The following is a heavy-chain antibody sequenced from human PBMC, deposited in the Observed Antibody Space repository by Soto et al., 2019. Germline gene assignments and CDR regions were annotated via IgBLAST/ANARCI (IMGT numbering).Heavy chain of an antibody. J-gene: IGHJ6*02. CDR2: IYRSGST. Sequence: SATLSITWTVSGGSISSYYWSWIRQPPGKELEFIGYIYRSGSTLLSSSLKSRVTLSMETSKNQFSLNLSSVTAADTAVYFCMRAHESGDFYGMSVWGPGTTVTVS. D-gene: IGHD3-10*01. CDR1: GGSISSYY. CDR3: MRAHESGDFYGMSV. V-gene: IGHV4-59*03.